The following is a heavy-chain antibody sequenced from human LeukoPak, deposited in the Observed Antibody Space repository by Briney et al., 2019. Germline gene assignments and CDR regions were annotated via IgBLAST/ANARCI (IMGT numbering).Heavy chain of an antibody. J-gene: IGHJ6*02. Sequence: GGSLRLSCAASGFTFSSYWMHWVRQAPGKGLVWVSRINSDGSSTNYADSVKGRFTSSRDNAKNTLSLQMYSLRAEDTAVYYCAREAPSLYASHQPLRGMDVWGQGTTVTVSS. V-gene: IGHV3-74*01. CDR1: GFTFSSYW. D-gene: IGHD2-8*01. CDR3: AREAPSLYASHQPLRGMDV. CDR2: INSDGSST.